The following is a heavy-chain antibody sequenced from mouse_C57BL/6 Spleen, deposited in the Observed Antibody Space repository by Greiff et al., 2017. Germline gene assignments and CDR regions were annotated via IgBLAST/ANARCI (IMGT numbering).Heavy chain of an antibody. Sequence: VQLKESGPELVKPGASVKISCKASGYSFTGYYMNWVKQSPEKSLEWIGEINPSTGGTTYNQKFKAKATLTVDKSSSTAYMQLKSLTSEDSAVYYCARGDYGSSSYWYFDVWGTGTTVTVSS. J-gene: IGHJ1*03. D-gene: IGHD1-1*01. V-gene: IGHV1-42*01. CDR3: ARGDYGSSSYWYFDV. CDR2: INPSTGGT. CDR1: GYSFTGYY.